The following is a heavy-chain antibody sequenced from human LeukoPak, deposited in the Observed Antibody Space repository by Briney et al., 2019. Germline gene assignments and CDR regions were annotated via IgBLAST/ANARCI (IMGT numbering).Heavy chain of an antibody. D-gene: IGHD4-23*01. CDR2: VRYDGKNQ. CDR3: VKDLLQWYKFHS. CDR1: GFTFSSYG. V-gene: IGHV3-30*02. Sequence: GGSLRLSCTASGFTFSSYGIHWVRQAPGKGLEWVSFVRYDGKNQYYADSVKGRFTVSRDNSKKTVSLQMHSLRREDTAVYYCVKDLLQWYKFHSWGQGTLVIVSS. J-gene: IGHJ4*02.